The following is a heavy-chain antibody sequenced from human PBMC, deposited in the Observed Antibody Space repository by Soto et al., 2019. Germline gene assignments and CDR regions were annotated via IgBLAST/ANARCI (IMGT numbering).Heavy chain of an antibody. J-gene: IGHJ6*02. CDR1: GGSISSSSSY. CDR2: IYYSGTT. V-gene: IGHV4-39*02. CDR3: ATNMGGGWEDGMDV. Sequence: QLQLQESGPGLVKPSETLSLTCTVSGGSISSSSSYWGWIRQPPGKGLEWIGSIYYSGTTYYNPSRKSRVTISVDTSKNHFSLRLSSVTAADTAVYYCATNMGGGWEDGMDVWGQGTTVIVSS. D-gene: IGHD2-15*01.